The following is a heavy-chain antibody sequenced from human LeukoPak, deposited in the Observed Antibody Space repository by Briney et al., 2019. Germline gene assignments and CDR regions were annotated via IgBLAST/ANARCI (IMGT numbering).Heavy chain of an antibody. CDR3: ATARNFRFEY. V-gene: IGHV3-74*01. Sequence: GGSLRLSCATSGLTFRTTWMHWVRQAPGKGLMWVSRMNGEGTTIDYADSVKGRFTVSRDYAKNTLFLQMNNLRTEDTALHFCATARNFRFEYWGQGSLVIVSA. CDR2: MNGEGTTI. CDR1: GLTFRTTW. D-gene: IGHD1-7*01. J-gene: IGHJ4*02.